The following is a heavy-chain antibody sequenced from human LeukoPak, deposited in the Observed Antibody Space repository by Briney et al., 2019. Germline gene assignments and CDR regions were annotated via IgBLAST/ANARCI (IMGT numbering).Heavy chain of an antibody. CDR1: GFTFNNYA. Sequence: GGSLRLSCAASGFTFNNYAMNWVRQAPGKGLEWVSVISGSGGTTYYADSVKGRFTISRDSSKNTLYLQMNSLRAEDTAVYYCAKVSGGGLYYNGMDVWGQGTTVTVSS. D-gene: IGHD1-14*01. J-gene: IGHJ6*02. V-gene: IGHV3-23*01. CDR2: ISGSGGTT. CDR3: AKVSGGGLYYNGMDV.